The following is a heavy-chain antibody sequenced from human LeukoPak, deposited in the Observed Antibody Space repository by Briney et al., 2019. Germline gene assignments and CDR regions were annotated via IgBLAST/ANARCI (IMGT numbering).Heavy chain of an antibody. CDR1: EFTFSRYS. Sequence: GGSLRLSCAASEFTFSRYSMNWVRQAPWKVLEWVSYISSGSSTIYYADSVKGRFTISRDNAKNSVYLQMNSLRDEDTAVYYCARDTSLPHDAFDIWGQGTMVTVSS. V-gene: IGHV3-48*02. CDR2: ISSGSSTI. CDR3: ARDTSLPHDAFDI. D-gene: IGHD3-16*02. J-gene: IGHJ3*02.